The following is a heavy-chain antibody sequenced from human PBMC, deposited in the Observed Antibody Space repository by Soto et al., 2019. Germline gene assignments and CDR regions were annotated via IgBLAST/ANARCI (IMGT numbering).Heavy chain of an antibody. CDR3: ETSLSGYYNSY. Sequence: GGSLRLSCVASAFTFSSYEMMWVRQAPGKGLEWVSFIHTDGRTTYYTDSVKGRFTITRDNAKNSLYLQMNSLRAGDTAIYYCETSLSGYYNSYWGQGTLVTVSS. D-gene: IGHD3-3*01. V-gene: IGHV3-48*03. J-gene: IGHJ4*01. CDR2: IHTDGRTT. CDR1: AFTFSSYE.